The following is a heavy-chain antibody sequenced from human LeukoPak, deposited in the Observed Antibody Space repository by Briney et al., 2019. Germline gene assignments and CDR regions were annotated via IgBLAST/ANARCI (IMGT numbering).Heavy chain of an antibody. D-gene: IGHD3-10*01. V-gene: IGHV3-23*01. CDR3: AKDSRPYYYGSGSYATDAFDI. CDR2: ISSGGGYT. J-gene: IGHJ3*02. Sequence: GGTLRLSCVASGFTFSSYGMNWVRQAPGKGLEWVSGISSGGGYTYYTDSVKGRFTISRDNSKNTLYLQMNSLRAEDTAVYYCAKDSRPYYYGSGSYATDAFDIWGQGTMVTVSS. CDR1: GFTFSSYG.